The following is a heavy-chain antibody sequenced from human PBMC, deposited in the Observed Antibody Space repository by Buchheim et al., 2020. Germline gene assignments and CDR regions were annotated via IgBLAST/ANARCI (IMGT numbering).Heavy chain of an antibody. CDR3: ARDLYGRGGYFDL. D-gene: IGHD4-17*01. CDR1: GGSISSYY. V-gene: IGHV4-59*01. Sequence: QVQLQESGPGLVKPSETLSLTCTVSGGSISSYYWSWIRQPPGKGLEWIGYIYYSGSTNYNPSLKSRVTISVDTSKNQFSLKLSSVTAADTAVYYCARDLYGRGGYFDLWGRGTL. J-gene: IGHJ2*01. CDR2: IYYSGST.